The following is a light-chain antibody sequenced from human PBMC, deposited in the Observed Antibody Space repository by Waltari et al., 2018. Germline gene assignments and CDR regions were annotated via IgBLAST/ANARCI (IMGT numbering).Light chain of an antibody. CDR1: HLGSKS. Sequence: SSVVTQSPSVSVAPGETARITCGGAHLGSKSVHWYQQRPGQAPVLVISYDSDRPAGIPERFSGSNSGNTATLTISWVEAEDEADYYCLVWHSTIDHQGVFGGGTKLTVL. CDR2: YDS. J-gene: IGLJ2*01. CDR3: LVWHSTIDHQGV. V-gene: IGLV3-21*04.